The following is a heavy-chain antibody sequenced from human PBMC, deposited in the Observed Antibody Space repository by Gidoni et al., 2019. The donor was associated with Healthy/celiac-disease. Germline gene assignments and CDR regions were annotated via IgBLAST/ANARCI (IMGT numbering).Heavy chain of an antibody. CDR2: IYYSGST. Sequence: QLQLQESGPGLVKPSETLSLTCTISGGSISSSSYYWGWIRQPPGKGLEWIGSIYYSGSTYYNPSLKSRVTISVDTSKNQFSLKLSSVTAADTAVYYCARHRGYSGYGLYYYYYMDVWGKGTTVTVSS. D-gene: IGHD5-12*01. CDR3: ARHRGYSGYGLYYYYYMDV. J-gene: IGHJ6*03. V-gene: IGHV4-39*01. CDR1: GGSISSSSYY.